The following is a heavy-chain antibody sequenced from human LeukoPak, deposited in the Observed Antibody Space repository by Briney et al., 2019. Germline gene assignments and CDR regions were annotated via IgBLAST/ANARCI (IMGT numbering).Heavy chain of an antibody. CDR3: AKDHGDYSFDY. J-gene: IGHJ4*02. Sequence: AIRGLHQAPIIKIKLVSAISGSGGSTYYADSVKSRFTISRDNSKNTLYLQMNSLRAEDTAVYYFAKDHGDYSFDYWGQGTLVTVSS. V-gene: IGHV3-23*01. D-gene: IGHD4-17*01. CDR1: A. CDR2: ISGSGGST.